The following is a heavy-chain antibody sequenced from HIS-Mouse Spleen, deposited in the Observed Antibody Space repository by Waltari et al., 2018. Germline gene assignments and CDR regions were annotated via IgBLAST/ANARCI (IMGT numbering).Heavy chain of an antibody. V-gene: IGHV4-34*01. CDR3: ARGATPGWYFDL. J-gene: IGHJ2*01. CDR1: GGSFSGYY. Sequence: QVQLQQWGAGLLKPSETLSLTCAVYGGSFSGYYWCWIRQPPGKGLEWIGEINHSGSTNYNPSLKSRVTISVDTSKNQFSLKLSSVTAADTAVYYCARGATPGWYFDLWGRGTLVTVSS. CDR2: INHSGST. D-gene: IGHD1-26*01.